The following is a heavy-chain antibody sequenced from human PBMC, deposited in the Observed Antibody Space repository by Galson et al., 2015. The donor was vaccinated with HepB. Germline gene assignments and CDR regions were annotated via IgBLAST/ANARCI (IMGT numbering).Heavy chain of an antibody. D-gene: IGHD2-2*02. J-gene: IGHJ6*02. CDR1: GFSFSSYA. Sequence: SLRLSCAASGFSFSSYAMTWVRQAPGKGLEWVSSISGSGGDTKYGDSVKGRFTIFRDKAKSTLYLQMNSLRAEDTAVYYCAKGDVWGPAAINYGLHVWGQGTTVTASS. V-gene: IGHV3-23*01. CDR3: AKGDVWGPAAINYGLHV. CDR2: ISGSGGDT.